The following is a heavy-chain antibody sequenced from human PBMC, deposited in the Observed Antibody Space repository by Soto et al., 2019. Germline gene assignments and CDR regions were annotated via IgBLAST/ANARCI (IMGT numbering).Heavy chain of an antibody. CDR1: GGTFSSYA. CDR3: ARAVRVVVVAATHDAFDI. CDR2: IIPIFGTA. D-gene: IGHD2-15*01. V-gene: IGHV1-69*13. Sequence: ASVKVSCKASGGTFSSYAISWVRQAPGQGLEWMGGIIPIFGTANYAQKFQGRVTITADESTSTAYMELSSPRSEDTAVYYCARAVRVVVVAATHDAFDIWGQGTMVTVSS. J-gene: IGHJ3*02.